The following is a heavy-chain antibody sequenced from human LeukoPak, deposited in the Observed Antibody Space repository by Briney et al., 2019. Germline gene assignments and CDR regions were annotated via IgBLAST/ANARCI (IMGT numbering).Heavy chain of an antibody. CDR1: GFTFSSYA. J-gene: IGHJ4*02. D-gene: IGHD5-12*01. V-gene: IGHV3-23*01. CDR3: AKEAGYSGYDYPDY. CDR2: ISGSGYST. Sequence: GGSLRLSCAASGFTFSSYAMSWVRQAPGKGLEWVSAISGSGYSTYCADSVKGRFTISRDNSKNTLYLQMNSLRAEDMAVYYCAKEAGYSGYDYPDYWGQGTLVTVSS.